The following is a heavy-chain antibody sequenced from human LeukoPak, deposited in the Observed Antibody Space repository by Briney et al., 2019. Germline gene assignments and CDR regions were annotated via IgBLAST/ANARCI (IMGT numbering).Heavy chain of an antibody. CDR2: INPNSGGT. J-gene: IGHJ4*02. Sequence: GASVKVSCKASGYTFTGYYMHWMRQAPGQGLKWMGRINPNSGGTNYAQKFQGRVTMTRDTSISTAYMEMSRLRSDDTAVYYCARDFITMVRGVIGYWGQGTLVTVSS. D-gene: IGHD3-10*01. CDR1: GYTFTGYY. CDR3: ARDFITMVRGVIGY. V-gene: IGHV1-2*06.